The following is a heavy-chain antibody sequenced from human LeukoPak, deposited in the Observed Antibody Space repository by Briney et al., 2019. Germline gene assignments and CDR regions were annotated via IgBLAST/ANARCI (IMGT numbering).Heavy chain of an antibody. CDR3: ARWGRAGSYFDY. V-gene: IGHV4-4*07. Sequence: SETLSLTCTVSGGSSSSYYWSWIRQPAGKGLEWIGRIYTSGSTNYNPSLKSRVTMSVDTSKNQFSLKLSSVTAADTAVYYCARWGRAGSYFDYWGQGTLVTVSS. CDR2: IYTSGST. J-gene: IGHJ4*02. CDR1: GGSSSSYY. D-gene: IGHD3-16*01.